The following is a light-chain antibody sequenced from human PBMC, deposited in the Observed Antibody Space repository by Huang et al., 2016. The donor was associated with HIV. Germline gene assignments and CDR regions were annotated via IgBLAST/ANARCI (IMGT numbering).Light chain of an antibody. Sequence: DIVMTQSPDSLAVSLGERATINCKSSQTISYNKDYLAWYKQKPGQSPKLVIYWASTREAGVPQRCSGSGSGTDFTLTISSLQAEDVAVYYCQQYYSKPLTFGGGTKVEIK. V-gene: IGKV4-1*01. J-gene: IGKJ4*01. CDR2: WAS. CDR1: QTISYNKDY. CDR3: QQYYSKPLT.